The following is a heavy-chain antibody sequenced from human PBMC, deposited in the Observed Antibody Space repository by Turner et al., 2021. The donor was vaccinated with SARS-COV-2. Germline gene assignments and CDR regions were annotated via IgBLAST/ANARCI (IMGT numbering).Heavy chain of an antibody. CDR2: IYHSGNT. V-gene: IGHV4-4*02. CDR3: ARRTQGYFNYGMDV. Sequence: QVQLQESGPGLVKPSGTLSLTCAVYGGSISSSNWWSWVRQPPGKGREWIGEIYHSGNTNYNPSLKSRVTISVDKSKIQFSLKMTSVTAADTAVYFCARRTQGYFNYGMDVWGQGTTVTVSS. J-gene: IGHJ6*02. D-gene: IGHD6-13*01. CDR1: GGSISSSNW.